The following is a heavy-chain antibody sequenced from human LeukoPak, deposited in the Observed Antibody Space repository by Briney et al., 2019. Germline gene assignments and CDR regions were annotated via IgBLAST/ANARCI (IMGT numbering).Heavy chain of an antibody. Sequence: GGSLRLSCAASGFTFDDYAMHWVRQAPGKGLEWVSYISSSGSTIYYAESVKGRFTISRDNAKNSLYLQMNSLRAEDTAVYYCARQGRDYGVYYYMDVWGKGTTVTIYS. V-gene: IGHV3-48*03. CDR3: ARQGRDYGVYYYMDV. J-gene: IGHJ6*03. D-gene: IGHD4-17*01. CDR2: ISSSGSTI. CDR1: GFTFDDYA.